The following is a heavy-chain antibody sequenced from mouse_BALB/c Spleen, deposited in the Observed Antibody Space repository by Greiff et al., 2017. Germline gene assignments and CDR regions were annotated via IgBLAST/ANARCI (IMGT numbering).Heavy chain of an antibody. CDR1: GFTFSSYA. J-gene: IGHJ3*01. CDR3: ARGQGYSFAY. V-gene: IGHV5-6-5*01. D-gene: IGHD3-1*01. CDR2: ISSGGST. Sequence: DVMLVESGGGLVKPGGSLKLSCAASGFTFSSYAMSWVRQTPEKRLEWVASISSGGSTYYPDSVKGRFTISRDNARNILYLQMSSLRSEDTAMYYCARGQGYSFAYWGQGTLVTVSA.